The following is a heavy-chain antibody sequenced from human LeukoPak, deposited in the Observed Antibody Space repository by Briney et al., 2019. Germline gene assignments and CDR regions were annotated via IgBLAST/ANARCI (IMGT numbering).Heavy chain of an antibody. CDR1: GLTFSSYA. Sequence: GGSLRLSCAASGLTFSSYAMSWVRQAPGKGLEWVSAISGSGGSTYYADSVKGRFTISRDNSKNTLYLQMNSLRAEDTAVYYCAKWAAIVVVPAAAHFDYWGQGTLVTVSS. J-gene: IGHJ4*02. V-gene: IGHV3-23*01. CDR2: ISGSGGST. D-gene: IGHD2-2*01. CDR3: AKWAAIVVVPAAAHFDY.